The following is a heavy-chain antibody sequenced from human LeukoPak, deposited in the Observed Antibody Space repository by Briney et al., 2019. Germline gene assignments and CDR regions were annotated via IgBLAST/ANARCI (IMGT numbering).Heavy chain of an antibody. J-gene: IGHJ4*02. CDR1: GGTFSSYA. CDR2: IIPIFGTA. V-gene: IGHV1-69*13. CDR3: ARDGSGSYNLFDY. Sequence: SVKVSCKASGGTFSSYAISWVRQAPGQGLEWMGGIIPIFGTANYAQKFQGRVTITADESTSTAYMELSSLRSEDTAVYYCARDGSGSYNLFDYWGQGTLVTVSS. D-gene: IGHD3-10*01.